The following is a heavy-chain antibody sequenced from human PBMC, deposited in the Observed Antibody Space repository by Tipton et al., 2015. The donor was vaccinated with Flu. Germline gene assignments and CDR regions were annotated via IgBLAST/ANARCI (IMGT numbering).Heavy chain of an antibody. CDR3: ARDQGFGGGLSYDYYVLDV. CDR1: GGSISSGGEY. CDR2: IYYSGGT. Sequence: LRLSCSVSGGSISSGGEYWTWIRQHPGKGLEWIASIYYSGGTYYNPSLESRVTMSVDTSRNQFSLRLNSVTAADTAVYYCARDQGFGGGLSYDYYVLDVWSQGTTATVSS. V-gene: IGHV4-31*03. J-gene: IGHJ6*02. D-gene: IGHD3-10*01.